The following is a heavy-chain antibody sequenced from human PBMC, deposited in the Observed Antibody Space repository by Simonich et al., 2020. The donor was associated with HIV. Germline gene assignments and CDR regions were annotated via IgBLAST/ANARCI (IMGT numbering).Heavy chain of an antibody. V-gene: IGHV4-34*01. CDR3: ARSPSENWDYYFDY. D-gene: IGHD1-7*01. CDR1: GGSFSGYY. Sequence: QVQLHQWGAGLLKSSETLSLTCAVYGGSFSGYYWNWIRQPPGKGLEWIAEINHGGRTNYNPSIKSRVTILLDTSKNQFSLKLASVTATDTALYYCARSPSENWDYYFDYWSQGTLVTVSS. CDR2: INHGGRT. J-gene: IGHJ4*02.